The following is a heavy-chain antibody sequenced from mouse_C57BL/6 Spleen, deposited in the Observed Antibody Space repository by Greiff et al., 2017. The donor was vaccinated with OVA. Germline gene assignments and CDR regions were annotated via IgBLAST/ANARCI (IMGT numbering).Heavy chain of an antibody. CDR1: GFSLTSYG. CDR3: ARIYDGYYGFAY. Sequence: VHLVESGPGLVQPSQSLSITCTVSGFSLTSYGLHWVRQSPGKGLEWLGVIWSGGSTDYNAAFISRLSISKDNSKSQVFFKMNSLQADDTAIYYCARIYDGYYGFAYWGQGTLVTVSA. CDR2: IWSGGST. J-gene: IGHJ3*01. V-gene: IGHV2-2*01. D-gene: IGHD2-3*01.